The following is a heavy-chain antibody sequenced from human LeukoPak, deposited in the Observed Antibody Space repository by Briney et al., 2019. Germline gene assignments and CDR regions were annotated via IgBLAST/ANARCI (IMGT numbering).Heavy chain of an antibody. CDR1: GFTVSNNY. CDR2: IYSGGST. V-gene: IGHV3-53*01. Sequence: GGSLRLSCAASGFTVSNNYMTWVRQAPGTGLEWVSVIYSGGSTYYADSVKGRFTISRDNSKNTLYLQMNSLRAEDTAVYYCASSSYYDSSWVPFDIWGQGTMVTVSS. CDR3: ASSSYYDSSWVPFDI. J-gene: IGHJ3*02. D-gene: IGHD3-22*01.